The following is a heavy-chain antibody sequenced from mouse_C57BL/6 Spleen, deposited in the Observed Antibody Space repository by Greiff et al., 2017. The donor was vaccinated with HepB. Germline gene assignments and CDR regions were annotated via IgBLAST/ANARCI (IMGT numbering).Heavy chain of an antibody. V-gene: IGHV1-26*01. D-gene: IGHD1-1*01. CDR2: INPNNGGT. CDR3: ARSKLLTTVVYYYAMDY. J-gene: IGHJ4*01. Sequence: EVQLQQSGPELVKPGASVKISCKASGYTFTDYYMNWVKQSHGKSLEWIGDINPNNGGTSYNQKFKGKATLTVDKSSSTAYMELRSLTSEDSAVYYCARSKLLTTVVYYYAMDYWGQGTSVTVSS. CDR1: GYTFTDYY.